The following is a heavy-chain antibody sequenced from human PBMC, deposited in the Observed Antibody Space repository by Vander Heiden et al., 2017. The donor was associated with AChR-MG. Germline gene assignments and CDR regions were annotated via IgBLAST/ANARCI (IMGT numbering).Heavy chain of an antibody. D-gene: IGHD3-3*02. J-gene: IGHJ6*02. CDR2: ISSSSSYI. V-gene: IGHV3-21*01. CDR1: GFTFRGYS. Sequence: EVQLVESGGGLVKPGGSLSLSCAASGFTFRGYSMNWVRQAPGKGLEWVSSISSSSSYIYYADSVKGRFTISRDNAKNSLYLQMNSLRAEDTAVYYCARDEGLLAYYYGMDVWGQGTTVTVSS. CDR3: ARDEGLLAYYYGMDV.